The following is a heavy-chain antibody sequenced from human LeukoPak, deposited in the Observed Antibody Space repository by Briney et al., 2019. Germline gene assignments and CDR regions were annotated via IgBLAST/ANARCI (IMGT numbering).Heavy chain of an antibody. CDR1: GFTFSSYG. J-gene: IGHJ4*02. Sequence: GGSLRLSCAASGFTFSSYGMHWVRQAPGKGLEWVAFIRYDGSNKYYADSVKGRFTISRDNSKNTLYLQMNSLRAEDTAVYYCAKGSVRFSFSLSFFDYWGQGTLVTVSS. V-gene: IGHV3-30*02. D-gene: IGHD3-3*01. CDR2: IRYDGSNK. CDR3: AKGSVRFSFSLSFFDY.